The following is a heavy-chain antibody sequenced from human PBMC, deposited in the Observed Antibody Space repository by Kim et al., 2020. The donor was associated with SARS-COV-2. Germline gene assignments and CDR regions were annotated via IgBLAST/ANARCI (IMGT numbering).Heavy chain of an antibody. CDR1: GGSISSSSYY. CDR2: IYYSGST. Sequence: SETLSLTCTVSGGSISSSSYYWGWIRQPPGKGLEWIGSIYYSGSTYYNPSLKSRVTISVDTSKNQFSLKLSSVTAADTAVDYCARLSGSAAAGCIDYWGQGTLVTVSS. J-gene: IGHJ4*02. CDR3: ARLSGSAAAGCIDY. V-gene: IGHV4-39*01. D-gene: IGHD6-13*01.